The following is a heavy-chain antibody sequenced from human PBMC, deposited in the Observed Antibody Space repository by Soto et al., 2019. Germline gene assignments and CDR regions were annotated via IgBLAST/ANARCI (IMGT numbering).Heavy chain of an antibody. J-gene: IGHJ4*02. Sequence: SGGSLRLSCAASGFTFSSYAMSWVRQAPGKGLEWVSAISGSGGSTCYADSVKGRFTISRDNSKNTLYLQMNSLRAEDTAVYYCAKNTWYGDTWPFDYWGQGTLVTVSS. V-gene: IGHV3-23*01. CDR1: GFTFSSYA. CDR3: AKNTWYGDTWPFDY. CDR2: ISGSGGST. D-gene: IGHD4-17*01.